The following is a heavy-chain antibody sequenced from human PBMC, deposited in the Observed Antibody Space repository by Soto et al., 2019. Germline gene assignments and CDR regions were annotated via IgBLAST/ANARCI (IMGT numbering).Heavy chain of an antibody. D-gene: IGHD3-10*01. CDR3: ARGGWTTYYSPFFDY. J-gene: IGHJ4*02. CDR2: IYWDADK. CDR1: GFSLSSSGVG. V-gene: IGHV2-5*02. Sequence: QITLKESGPTLVRPTQTLTLTCTFSGFSLSSSGVGVGWIRQPPGKALEWLALIYWDADKRYSPSLKSRLTITKDTSKNQVVLTLTKLDTVDTDTYYCARGGWTTYYSPFFDYWGQGTLVTVSS.